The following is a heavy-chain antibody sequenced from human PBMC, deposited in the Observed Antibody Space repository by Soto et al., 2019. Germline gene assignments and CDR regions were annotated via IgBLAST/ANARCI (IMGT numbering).Heavy chain of an antibody. CDR3: ARLSRRGYRLHLPMDVQGGFAFDI. CDR1: GYTFTSYG. J-gene: IGHJ3*02. Sequence: ASVQVSCKASGYTFTSYGISWVRQAPGQGLEWMGWISAYNGNKNYAQKLQGRVTMTTDTSTSTAYMELRSLRSDDTAVYYCARLSRRGYRLHLPMDVQGGFAFDIWG. D-gene: IGHD3-10*01. V-gene: IGHV1-18*04. CDR2: ISAYNGNK.